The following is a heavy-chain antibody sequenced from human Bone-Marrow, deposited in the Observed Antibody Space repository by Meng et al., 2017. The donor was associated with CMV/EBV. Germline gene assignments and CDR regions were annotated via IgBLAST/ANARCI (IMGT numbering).Heavy chain of an antibody. D-gene: IGHD3-10*01. J-gene: IGHJ4*02. CDR3: ARSPTQDLVRIFDF. CDR1: GFTFSDYW. CDR2: IKQDGSEK. V-gene: IGHV3-7*01. Sequence: GGSLRLSCAASGFTFSDYWMTWVRQAPGKGLEWVANIKQDGSEKHYVDSVKGRFTISRDNAKNSLYLQMNSLRAEDTAMYFCARSPTQDLVRIFDFWGQGTRVTVSS.